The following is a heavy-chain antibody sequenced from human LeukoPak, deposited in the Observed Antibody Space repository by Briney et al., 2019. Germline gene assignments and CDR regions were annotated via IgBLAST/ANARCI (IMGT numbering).Heavy chain of an antibody. V-gene: IGHV3-23*01. J-gene: IGHJ4*02. Sequence: GGSLRLSCAVSGITLSNYAMSWVRQAPGKGLEWVAGISGSGGGTHYADSVKGRFTISRDNSKNMVHLQMNSLTGEDTALYYCVRRGDASSGWGDHDFWGQGALVTVSS. CDR2: ISGSGGGT. D-gene: IGHD6-19*01. CDR1: GITLSNYA. CDR3: VRRGDASSGWGDHDF.